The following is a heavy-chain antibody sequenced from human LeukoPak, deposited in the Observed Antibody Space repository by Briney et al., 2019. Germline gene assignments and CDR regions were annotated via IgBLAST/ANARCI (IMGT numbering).Heavy chain of an antibody. D-gene: IGHD5-18*01. V-gene: IGHV1-2*02. Sequence: GASVKVSCKASGYTFTGYYMHWVRQAPGQGLEWMGWINPNSGGTNYAQKFQGRVTMTRDTSISTAYMELSRLRSDDTAVYYCAKHSGYSYGLDSQFDPWGQGTLVTVSS. CDR1: GYTFTGYY. CDR3: AKHSGYSYGLDSQFDP. J-gene: IGHJ5*02. CDR2: INPNSGGT.